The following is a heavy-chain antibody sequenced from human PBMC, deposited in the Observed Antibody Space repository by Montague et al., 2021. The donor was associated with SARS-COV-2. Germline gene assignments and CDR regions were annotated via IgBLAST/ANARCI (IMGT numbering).Heavy chain of an antibody. Sequence: SSDASGFTFSSYEMNWVRQAPGKGLEWVSYISSSGSTIYYADSVKGRFTISRDNAKNSLYLQMNSLRAEDTAVYYCARDRWYSSSSGSDYWGQGTLVTVSS. V-gene: IGHV3-48*03. J-gene: IGHJ4*02. CDR2: ISSSGSTI. CDR1: GFTFSSYE. CDR3: ARDRWYSSSSGSDY. D-gene: IGHD6-6*01.